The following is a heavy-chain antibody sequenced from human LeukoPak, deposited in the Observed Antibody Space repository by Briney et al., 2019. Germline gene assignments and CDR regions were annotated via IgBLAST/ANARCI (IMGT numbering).Heavy chain of an antibody. CDR3: AKWTATASGAFDI. J-gene: IGHJ3*02. Sequence: GGSLRLSCAASGFTFSNYWMHWVRQAPGKGLEWVSAISGSGGSTYYADSVKGRFTISRDNSKNTLYLQMSSLRAEDTAVYYCAKWTATASGAFDIWGQGTMVTVSS. V-gene: IGHV3-23*01. CDR2: ISGSGGST. D-gene: IGHD3/OR15-3a*01. CDR1: GFTFSNYW.